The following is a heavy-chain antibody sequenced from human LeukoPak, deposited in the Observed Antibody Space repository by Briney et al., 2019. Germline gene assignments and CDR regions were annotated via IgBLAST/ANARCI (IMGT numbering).Heavy chain of an antibody. CDR1: GFTFGDYV. CDR3: VKHIEGPNRPAAAGFDY. Sequence: GGSLRLSCAASGFTFGDYVMHWVRQPPGKGLEWVSCVSHNSGSSGYVDSVKGRFTISRDNAKNSLYLQMDSLRPEDTALYYCVKHIEGPNRPAAAGFDYWAQGTLVTLSS. J-gene: IGHJ4*02. V-gene: IGHV3-9*01. CDR2: VSHNSGSS. D-gene: IGHD6-13*01.